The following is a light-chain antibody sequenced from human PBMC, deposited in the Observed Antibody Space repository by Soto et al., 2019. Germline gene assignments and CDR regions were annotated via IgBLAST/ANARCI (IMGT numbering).Light chain of an antibody. CDR3: QQYSGYWT. Sequence: DIQMTQSPSTLSASVGDRVTITCRASQTISTWLAWYQQKPGKAPKLLMYDASRLESGVPSTFSGSGSGTEFTLPISSLQPDDVATYYCQQYSGYWTFGQGTKVEIK. CDR1: QTISTW. CDR2: DAS. J-gene: IGKJ1*01. V-gene: IGKV1-5*01.